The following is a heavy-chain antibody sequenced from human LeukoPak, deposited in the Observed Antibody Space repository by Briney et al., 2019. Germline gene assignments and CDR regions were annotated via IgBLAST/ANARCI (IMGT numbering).Heavy chain of an antibody. CDR2: IYYSGNT. J-gene: IGHJ4*02. CDR3: ARVGSYNFDY. Sequence: SETLSLTCTVSGGSISSYYWSWIRRPPGKGLEWIGYIYYSGNTNYNPSLKSRVTISVDTSKNQFSLKLSSVTAADTAVYYCARVGSYNFDYWGQGTLVTVSS. CDR1: GGSISSYY. D-gene: IGHD1-26*01. V-gene: IGHV4-59*01.